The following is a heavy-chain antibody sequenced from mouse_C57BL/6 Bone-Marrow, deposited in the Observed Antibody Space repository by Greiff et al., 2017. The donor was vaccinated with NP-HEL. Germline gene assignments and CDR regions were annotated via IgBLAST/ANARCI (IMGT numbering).Heavy chain of an antibody. D-gene: IGHD2-2*01. J-gene: IGHJ3*01. V-gene: IGHV2-9-1*01. CDR3: ARLIYYGYDEAY. CDR1: GFSLTSYA. Sequence: VKLVESGPGLVAPSQSLSITCTVSGFSLTSYAISWVRQPPGKGLEWIGVIWTGGGTNYNSALKSRLSISKDNSKSQVFLKMNSLQTDDTARYYCARLIYYGYDEAYWGQGTLVTVSA. CDR2: IWTGGGT.